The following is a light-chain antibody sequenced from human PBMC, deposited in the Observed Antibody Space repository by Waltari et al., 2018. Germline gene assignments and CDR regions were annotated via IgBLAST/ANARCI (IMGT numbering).Light chain of an antibody. J-gene: IGLJ1*01. Sequence: QSALTQPASVSGAPGQSITISCTGTSSDIGTYNYVSWYQQHPGKAPKLMIYDVSQRPSGFSNRFSGSKSGNTASLTISGLQAEDEADYYCCSYTSTSTFVFGTGTKVTVL. CDR3: CSYTSTSTFV. CDR2: DVS. V-gene: IGLV2-14*01. CDR1: SSDIGTYNY.